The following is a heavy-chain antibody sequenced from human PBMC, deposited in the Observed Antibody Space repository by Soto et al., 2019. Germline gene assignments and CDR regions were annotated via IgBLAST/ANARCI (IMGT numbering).Heavy chain of an antibody. J-gene: IGHJ4*02. CDR3: ARVRIESGSDY. Sequence: QVQLVESGGGVVQPGRSLRLSCAASGFTFSSYAMHWVRQAPGKGLEWVAVISYDGSNKYYADSVKGRFTISRDNSKNTLYLQMNSLRAEDTAVYYCARVRIESGSDYWGQGTLVTVSS. CDR2: ISYDGSNK. V-gene: IGHV3-30-3*01. CDR1: GFTFSSYA. D-gene: IGHD1-26*01.